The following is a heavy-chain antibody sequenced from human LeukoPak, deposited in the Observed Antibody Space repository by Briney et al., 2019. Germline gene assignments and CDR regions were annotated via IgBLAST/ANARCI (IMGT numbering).Heavy chain of an antibody. J-gene: IGHJ4*02. CDR3: ARDSRLYGDYAKPFLEPDY. CDR1: GGTFSSYA. CDR2: IIPIFGTA. V-gene: IGHV1-69*06. Sequence: SVKVSCKASGGTFSSYAISWVRQAPGQGLEWMGRIIPIFGTANYAQKFQGRVTITADKSTSTAYMELSSLRSEDTAVYYCARDSRLYGDYAKPFLEPDYWGQGTLVTVSS. D-gene: IGHD4-17*01.